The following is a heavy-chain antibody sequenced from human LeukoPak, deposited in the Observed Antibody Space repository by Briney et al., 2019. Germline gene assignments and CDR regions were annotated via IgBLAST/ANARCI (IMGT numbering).Heavy chain of an antibody. D-gene: IGHD3-22*01. J-gene: IGHJ3*02. CDR3: ASLTTADAFDI. CDR2: IYDSGST. Sequence: SETLSLTCTVSDGSISSYYWSWIRQPPGKGLEWIGYIYDSGSTNYNPSLKSRVTISVDTSKNQFSLKASSVTAADTAVYYCASLTTADAFDIWGQGTMVTVSS. CDR1: DGSISSYY. V-gene: IGHV4-59*01.